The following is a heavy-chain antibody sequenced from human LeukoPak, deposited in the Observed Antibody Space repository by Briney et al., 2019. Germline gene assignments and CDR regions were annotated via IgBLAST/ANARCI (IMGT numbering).Heavy chain of an antibody. Sequence: PGGSLRLSCAASGFTFTSHAMSWVRQAPGKGLEWVSIISGSGDSTYYADSVKGRFTTSRDNSKNTLYLQMNSLRADDTAVYYCAKESGYDVDFDYWGQGTLVTVSS. CDR2: ISGSGDST. D-gene: IGHD5-12*01. CDR3: AKESGYDVDFDY. V-gene: IGHV3-23*01. J-gene: IGHJ4*02. CDR1: GFTFTSHA.